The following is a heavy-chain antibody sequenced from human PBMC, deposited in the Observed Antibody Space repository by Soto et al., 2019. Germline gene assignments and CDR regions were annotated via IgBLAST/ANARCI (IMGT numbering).Heavy chain of an antibody. CDR3: AKDVGGVPAAHDHYFDY. CDR2: ISGNGGST. V-gene: IGHV3-23*01. J-gene: IGHJ4*02. CDR1: GFTFSSYA. D-gene: IGHD2-2*01. Sequence: GGSLRLSCAASGFTFSSYAMSWVRQAPGKGLEWVSAISGNGGSTYYADSVKGRFTISRDNSKNTLYLQMNSLRAEDTAVYYCAKDVGGVPAAHDHYFDYWGQGTLVTVSS.